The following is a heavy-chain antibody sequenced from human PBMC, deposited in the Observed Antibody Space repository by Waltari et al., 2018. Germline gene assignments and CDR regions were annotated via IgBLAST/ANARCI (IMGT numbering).Heavy chain of an antibody. J-gene: IGHJ3*02. CDR2: IYYSGNT. CDR3: ARRIGSEAFDI. CDR1: GGSISRYY. Sequence: QVQLQESGPGLVKPSETLSLTCTVSGGSISRYYWSWIRQPPGKGLEWLGYIYYSGNTNYNPSLERRVTISVDPSKNQFSLKLSSVTAADTAVYYCARRIGSEAFDIWGQGTMVTVSS. D-gene: IGHD2-21*01. V-gene: IGHV4-59*08.